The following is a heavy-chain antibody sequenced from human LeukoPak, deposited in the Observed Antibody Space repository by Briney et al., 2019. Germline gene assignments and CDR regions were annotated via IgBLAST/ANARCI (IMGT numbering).Heavy chain of an antibody. V-gene: IGHV3-48*03. CDR3: AREEDSSGWIRTYGWFDP. J-gene: IGHJ5*02. Sequence: GGSLRLSCAASGFTFSSYEMNWVRQAPGKGLEWVSYISSSGSTIYYADSVKGRFTISRDNAKNSLYLQMNSLRAEDTAVYYCAREEDSSGWIRTYGWFDPWGQGTLVTVSS. D-gene: IGHD6-19*01. CDR1: GFTFSSYE. CDR2: ISSSGSTI.